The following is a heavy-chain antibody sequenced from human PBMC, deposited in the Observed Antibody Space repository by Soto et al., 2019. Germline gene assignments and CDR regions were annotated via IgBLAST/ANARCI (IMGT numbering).Heavy chain of an antibody. J-gene: IGHJ4*02. CDR2: INPSGGST. Sequence: ASVKVSCKASGYTFTSYYMRWVRQAPGQGLEWMGIINPSGGSTSYAQKFQGRVTMTRDTSTSTVYMELSSLRSDDTAVYYCAKDWQYGDYGYYFDYWGQGTLVTVSS. CDR3: AKDWQYGDYGYYFDY. D-gene: IGHD4-17*01. CDR1: GYTFTSYY. V-gene: IGHV1-46*01.